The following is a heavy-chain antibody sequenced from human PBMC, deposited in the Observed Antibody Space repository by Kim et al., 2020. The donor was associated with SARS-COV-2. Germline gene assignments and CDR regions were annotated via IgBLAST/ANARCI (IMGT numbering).Heavy chain of an antibody. CDR2: IYHSGST. Sequence: SETLSLTCTVSGGSISSYYWNWIRQPPGRGLEWIGYIYHSGSTNYNPSLKSRVTMSGDTSKNQVSLKLSSVTAADTAIYYCARRDGGSSWKYWYFDLWGRGTLVTDSS. CDR1: GGSISSYY. J-gene: IGHJ2*01. CDR3: ARRDGGSSWKYWYFDL. V-gene: IGHV4-59*08. D-gene: IGHD6-13*01.